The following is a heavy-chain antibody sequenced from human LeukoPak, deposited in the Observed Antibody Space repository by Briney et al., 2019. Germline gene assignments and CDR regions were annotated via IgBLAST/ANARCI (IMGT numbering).Heavy chain of an antibody. D-gene: IGHD6-13*01. CDR1: GYTFTGYY. J-gene: IGHJ5*02. Sequence: ASVKVSCKASGYTFTGYYMHWVRQAPGQGLEWMGWINPNSGGTNYAQEFQGRVTMTRDTSISTAYMELSRLRSDDTAVYYCARLPSGYSTAAWGQGTLVTVSS. CDR3: ARLPSGYSTAA. CDR2: INPNSGGT. V-gene: IGHV1-2*02.